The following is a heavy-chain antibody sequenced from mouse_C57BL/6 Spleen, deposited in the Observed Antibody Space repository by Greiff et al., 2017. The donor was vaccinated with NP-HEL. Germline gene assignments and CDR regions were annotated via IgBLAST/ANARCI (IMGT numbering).Heavy chain of an antibody. D-gene: IGHD1-1*01. CDR1: GYTFTTYP. CDR2: FHPYNDDT. V-gene: IGHV1-47*01. Sequence: VQRVESGAELVKPGASVKMSCKASGYTFTTYPIEWMKQNHGKSLEWIGNFHPYNDDTKYNEKFKGKATLTVEKSSSTVYLELSRLTSDDSAVYYCARRNYYGSSLYAMDYWGQGTSVTVSS. J-gene: IGHJ4*01. CDR3: ARRNYYGSSLYAMDY.